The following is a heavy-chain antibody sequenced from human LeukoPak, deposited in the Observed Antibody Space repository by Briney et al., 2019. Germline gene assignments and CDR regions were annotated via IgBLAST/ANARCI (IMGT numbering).Heavy chain of an antibody. CDR2: IIGNGGSA. CDR1: GFTFSSYA. V-gene: IGHV3-64D*09. CDR3: VKEGGSSSWSLSS. Sequence: PGGSLRLSCSASGFTFSSYAMHWVRQAPGKGLEYVSLIIGNGGSAYADSVKGRFTISRDNSKNTLYLQMSSLRAEDTAVYYCVKEGGSSSWSLSSWGQGTLVTVSS. D-gene: IGHD6-13*01. J-gene: IGHJ5*02.